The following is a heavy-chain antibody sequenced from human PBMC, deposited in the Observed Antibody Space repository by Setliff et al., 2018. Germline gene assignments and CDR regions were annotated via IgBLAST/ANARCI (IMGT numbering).Heavy chain of an antibody. J-gene: IGHJ5*02. Sequence: ASVKVSCKASGYTFTAYYIHWVRQAPGQGLEWMGWINPNSGDTHSAQKFQGRVAMTRDTSINTAYMELSSLTSDDTAFFYCVRSGKFGMRFWFDQWGLGTLVTVSS. CDR3: VRSGKFGMRFWFDQ. CDR1: GYTFTAYY. D-gene: IGHD1-26*01. CDR2: INPNSGDT. V-gene: IGHV1-2*02.